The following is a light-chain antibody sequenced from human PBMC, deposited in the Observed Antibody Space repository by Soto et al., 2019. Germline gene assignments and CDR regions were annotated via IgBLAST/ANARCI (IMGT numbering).Light chain of an antibody. J-gene: IGLJ3*02. CDR2: GNS. V-gene: IGLV1-40*01. Sequence: QSVLTQPPSVSGAPGQRVTISCTGSSSNIGAGYGVHWYQQLPGTAPKLLIYGNSNRPSGVPDRFSGSKSGTSAALAITGLQAEDDADYYCQSYDSSLSGWVFGGETKLTVL. CDR3: QSYDSSLSGWV. CDR1: SSNIGAGYG.